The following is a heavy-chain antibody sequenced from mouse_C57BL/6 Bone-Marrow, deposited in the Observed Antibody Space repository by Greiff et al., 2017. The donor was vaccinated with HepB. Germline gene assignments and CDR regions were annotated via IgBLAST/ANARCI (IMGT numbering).Heavy chain of an antibody. V-gene: IGHV1-15*01. CDR2: IDPETGGT. D-gene: IGHD1-1*01. Sequence: VQLQQSGAELVRPGASVTLSCKASGYTFTDYEMHWVKQTPVHGLEWIGAIDPETGGTAYNQKFKGKAILTADKSSSTAYMELRSLTSEDSAVYCCTNSFITTVDYWGQGTTLTVSS. CDR1: GYTFTDYE. J-gene: IGHJ2*01. CDR3: TNSFITTVDY.